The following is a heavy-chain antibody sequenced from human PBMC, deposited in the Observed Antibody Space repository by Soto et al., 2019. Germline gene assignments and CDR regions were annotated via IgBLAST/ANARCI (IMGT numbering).Heavy chain of an antibody. CDR2: TRNKANSYTT. CDR3: ARGSMVRGVPMPWVTLNYYYYDSLYF. CDR1: GFTFSDHY. D-gene: IGHD3-10*01. J-gene: IGHJ6*02. V-gene: IGHV3-72*01. Sequence: PGGSLRLSCAGSGFTFSDHYMDWVRQAPGKGLEWVGRTRNKANSYTTEYAASVKGRFTISRDDSKNSLYLQMNSLKTEDTAVYYCARGSMVRGVPMPWVTLNYYYYDSLYFWGQGTTVTGSS.